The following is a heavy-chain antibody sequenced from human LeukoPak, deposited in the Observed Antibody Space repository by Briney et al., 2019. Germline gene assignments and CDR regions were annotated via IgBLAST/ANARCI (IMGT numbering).Heavy chain of an antibody. D-gene: IGHD2-2*01. CDR2: INPSGGST. Sequence: GASVKVSCKASGYTFTSYYMHWVRQAPGQGLEWMGIINPSGGSTSYAQKFQGRVTMTRDTSTSTVYMELSSLRSEDTAVYYCATGGWTSGFYYYYYMDVWGKGTTVTVSS. V-gene: IGHV1-46*01. CDR3: ATGGWTSGFYYYYYMDV. J-gene: IGHJ6*03. CDR1: GYTFTSYY.